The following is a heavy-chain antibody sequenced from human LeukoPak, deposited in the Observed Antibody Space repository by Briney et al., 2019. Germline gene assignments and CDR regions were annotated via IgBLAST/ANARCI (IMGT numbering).Heavy chain of an antibody. V-gene: IGHV1-58*02. J-gene: IGHJ3*02. CDR2: IVVGSGNT. Sequence: ASVKVSCKASGFTFTSSAMQWVRQARGQRLEWIGWIVVGSGNTNYAQKFQERVTITRDMSTSTAYMELSSLRSEDTAVYYCAADPYYYDSSGYSELGAFDIWGQGTMVTVSS. CDR1: GFTFTSSA. CDR3: AADPYYYDSSGYSELGAFDI. D-gene: IGHD3-22*01.